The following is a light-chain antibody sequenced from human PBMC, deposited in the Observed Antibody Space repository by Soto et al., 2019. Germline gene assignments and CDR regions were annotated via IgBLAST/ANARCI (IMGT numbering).Light chain of an antibody. CDR3: QQYNTYPVT. CDR2: EAS. CDR1: QSIHRW. V-gene: IGKV1-5*01. Sequence: DIQMTQSPSTLSASVGDRVTITCRASQSIHRWLAWYQQKAGKAPKVLIYEASSLDSGVPSRFSGSGSGTEFTLTISSLQPDDFATYYCQQYNTYPVTFGQGTKLEI. J-gene: IGKJ2*01.